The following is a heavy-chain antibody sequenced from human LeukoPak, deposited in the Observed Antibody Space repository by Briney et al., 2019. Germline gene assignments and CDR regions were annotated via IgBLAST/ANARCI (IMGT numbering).Heavy chain of an antibody. CDR2: IGTAGDT. D-gene: IGHD3-22*01. CDR3: ARESSGYTSRYMDV. J-gene: IGHJ6*03. CDR1: GFTFSSYD. V-gene: IGHV3-13*01. Sequence: GGSLRLSCAASGFTFSSYDMHWVRQATGKGLEWVSAIGTAGDTYYPGSVKGRFTISRENAKNSLYLQMNSLRAGDTAVYYCARESSGYTSRYMDVWGKGPTVTVSS.